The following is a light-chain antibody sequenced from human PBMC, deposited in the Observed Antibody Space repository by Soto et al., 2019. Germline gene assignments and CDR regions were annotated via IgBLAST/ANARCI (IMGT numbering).Light chain of an antibody. V-gene: IGKV1-27*01. CDR1: QGIAPY. Sequence: DVQMTQSPSSLSAFVGDRVTITCRARQGIAPYLAWFQQKPGNVPKLLIYATSTLQSGVPFRFSGSGSGTDFTLTINSLQAEDVETYYCQKYNSAPLTFGGGTTVEIK. CDR2: ATS. CDR3: QKYNSAPLT. J-gene: IGKJ4*01.